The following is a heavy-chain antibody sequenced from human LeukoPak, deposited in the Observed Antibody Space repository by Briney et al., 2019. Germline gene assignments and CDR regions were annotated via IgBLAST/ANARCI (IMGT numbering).Heavy chain of an antibody. D-gene: IGHD6-6*01. Sequence: GGSLRLSCAASGFILTTYDMNWVRQAPGKGLEWVSFISGSDSSIYYADSVKGRFTISRDNAKNALYLQMNSLRVEDTAVYYCAKGVAARTYFDYWGQGTLVTVSS. V-gene: IGHV3-48*01. CDR3: AKGVAARTYFDY. J-gene: IGHJ4*02. CDR1: GFILTTYD. CDR2: ISGSDSSI.